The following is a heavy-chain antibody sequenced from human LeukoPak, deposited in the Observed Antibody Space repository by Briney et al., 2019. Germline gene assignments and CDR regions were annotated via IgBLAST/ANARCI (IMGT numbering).Heavy chain of an antibody. CDR3: ATRSTGVAATFDS. Sequence: KSSETLSLTCTVSGGSISSYYWSWIRQPPGKGLEWIGYIYYSGNTNYNPSLKSRATISADTSKTEFPLKLRSVTAAATAIYSSATRSTGVAATFDSWGQGALVTVSS. CDR2: IYYSGNT. D-gene: IGHD2-15*01. J-gene: IGHJ4*02. V-gene: IGHV4-59*01. CDR1: GGSISSYY.